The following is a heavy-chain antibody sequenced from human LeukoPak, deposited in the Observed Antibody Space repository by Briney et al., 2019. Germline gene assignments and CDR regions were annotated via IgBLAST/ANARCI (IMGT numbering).Heavy chain of an antibody. CDR3: ARDKTTTVTTNFDY. CDR2: ISAYNGNT. J-gene: IGHJ4*02. D-gene: IGHD4-11*01. V-gene: IGHV1-18*01. Sequence: GASVKVSCKASGYTFTSYGISWVRQAPGQGLEWMGWISAYNGNTNYAQKLQDRVTMTTDTSTSTAYMELRSLRSDDTAVYYCARDKTTTVTTNFDYWGQGTLVTVSS. CDR1: GYTFTSYG.